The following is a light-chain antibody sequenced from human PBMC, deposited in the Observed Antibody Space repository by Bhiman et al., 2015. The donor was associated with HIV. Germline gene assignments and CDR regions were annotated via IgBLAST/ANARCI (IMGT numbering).Light chain of an antibody. Sequence: QSVLTQPASVSASPGQSITISCIGATSGVINYDYVSWYQHSPGKAPRLIIYDVVKRPSGVSYRFSGSNAGNVATLTINRAQVGDEADYYCQVCDIHIDHSVVFGGGTRLTVL. V-gene: IGLV2-14*03. J-gene: IGLJ3*02. CDR1: TSGVINYDY. CDR3: QVCDIHIDHSVV. CDR2: DVV.